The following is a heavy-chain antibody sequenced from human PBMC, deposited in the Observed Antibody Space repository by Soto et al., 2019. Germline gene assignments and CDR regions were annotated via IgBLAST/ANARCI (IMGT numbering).Heavy chain of an antibody. CDR2: IIPIFGTA. CDR3: AEELLGPGALLLGYYGMDV. J-gene: IGHJ6*02. CDR1: GGTFSSYA. D-gene: IGHD1-26*01. V-gene: IGHV1-69*01. Sequence: QVQLVQSGAEVKKPGSSVKVSCKASGGTFSSYAISWVRQAPGQGLEWMGGIIPIFGTANYAPKFQGRVTITADESTSTAYMELSSLRSEDTAVYYCAEELLGPGALLLGYYGMDVWGQGTTVTVSS.